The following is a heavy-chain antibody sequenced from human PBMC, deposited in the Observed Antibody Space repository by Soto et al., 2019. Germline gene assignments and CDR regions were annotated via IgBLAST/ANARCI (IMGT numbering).Heavy chain of an antibody. CDR2: ISYDGSNK. CDR3: AKETYSGPLDY. J-gene: IGHJ4*02. V-gene: IGHV3-30*18. CDR1: GFTFSSYG. Sequence: QVQLVESGGGVVQPGRSLRLSCAASGFTFSSYGMHWVRQAPGKGLEWVAVISYDGSNKYYADSVKGRFTISRDNSKNTLYLQMNSLRAEDTAAYYCAKETYSGPLDYWGQVTLVTVSS. D-gene: IGHD2-15*01.